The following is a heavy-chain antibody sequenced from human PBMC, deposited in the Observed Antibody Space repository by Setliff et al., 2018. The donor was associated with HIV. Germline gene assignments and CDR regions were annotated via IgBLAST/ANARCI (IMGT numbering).Heavy chain of an antibody. CDR2: MNPNSGNT. CDR3: AIRREVVVATTRRGLDI. D-gene: IGHD2-15*01. Sequence: ASVKVSCKASGYTFTSYDIHWVRQATGQGLEWMGWMNPNSGNTGYAQRFQGRLTMTRNTSISTAYMELNSLMSEDTAVYFCAIRREVVVATTRRGLDIWGQGTMVT. J-gene: IGHJ3*02. CDR1: GYTFTSYD. V-gene: IGHV1-8*02.